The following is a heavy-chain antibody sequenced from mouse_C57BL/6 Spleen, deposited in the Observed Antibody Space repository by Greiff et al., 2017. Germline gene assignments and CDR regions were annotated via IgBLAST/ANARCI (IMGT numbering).Heavy chain of an antibody. CDR3: ARSLRRNFDV. CDR1: GYTFTDYN. V-gene: IGHV1-18*01. J-gene: IGHJ1*03. D-gene: IGHD2-12*01. Sequence: DVQLQESGPELVKPGASVKIPCKASGYTFTDYNMDWVKQSHGKSLEWIGDLSPNNGGTIYNQKFKGKATLTVDKSSSTAYMELRSLTSEDTAVYYCARSLRRNFDVWGTGTTVTVSS. CDR2: LSPNNGGT.